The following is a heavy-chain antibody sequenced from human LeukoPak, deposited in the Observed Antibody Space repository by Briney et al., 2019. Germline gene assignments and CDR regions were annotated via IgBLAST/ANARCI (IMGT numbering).Heavy chain of an antibody. D-gene: IGHD3-9*01. V-gene: IGHV3-53*01. J-gene: IGHJ4*02. CDR2: IYSGGNT. CDR3: TRGNVLTGKYMVY. CDR1: GFSVSNNY. Sequence: PGGSLRLSCAASGFSVSNNYMNWVRQAPGKGLEWVSVIYSGGNTFHADSVKGRFTIFRDNAKNTLFLQMNSLRAEDTAVYYCTRGNVLTGKYMVYWGQGTLVTVSS.